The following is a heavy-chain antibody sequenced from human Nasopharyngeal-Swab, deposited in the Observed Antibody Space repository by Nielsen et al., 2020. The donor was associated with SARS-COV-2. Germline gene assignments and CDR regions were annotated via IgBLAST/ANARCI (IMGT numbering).Heavy chain of an antibody. D-gene: IGHD6-19*01. CDR2: IGTAGDP. J-gene: IGHJ3*02. CDR1: GFTFSSYD. CDR3: ARARSVAGTGDDAFDI. V-gene: IGHV3-13*05. Sequence: GESLKISCAASGFTFSSYDMHWVRQATGKGLEWVSAIGTAGDPYYPGSVKGRSTISRENAKNSLYLQMNSLRAGDTAVYYCARARSVAGTGDDAFDIWGQGTMVTVSS.